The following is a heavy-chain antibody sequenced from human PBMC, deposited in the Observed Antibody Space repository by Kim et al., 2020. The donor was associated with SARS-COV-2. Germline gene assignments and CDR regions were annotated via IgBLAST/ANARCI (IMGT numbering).Heavy chain of an antibody. Sequence: GGSLRLSCSASGFSVSSIYMTWVRQAPGKGLEWVSVISAGGITYSADSVKGRFAISRDNSKNTLYLQMNSMRAEDTAVYYCAIRSSAEFKSSVDYWGQGTLVTVSS. CDR3: AIRSSAEFKSSVDY. CDR2: ISAGGIT. D-gene: IGHD6-6*01. J-gene: IGHJ4*02. V-gene: IGHV3-66*01. CDR1: GFSVSSIY.